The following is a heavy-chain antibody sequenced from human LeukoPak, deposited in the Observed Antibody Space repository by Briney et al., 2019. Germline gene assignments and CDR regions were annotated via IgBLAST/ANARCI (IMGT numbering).Heavy chain of an antibody. D-gene: IGHD3-3*01. CDR1: GFTFSSYA. Sequence: GGSLRLSCAASGFTFSSYAMSWVRQAPGEGLEWVSAISGSGGSTYYADSVKGRFTISRDNSKNTLYLQMNSLRAEDTAVYYCAKDSPSYYDFWSGYYYYYYGMDVWGQGTTVTVSS. V-gene: IGHV3-23*01. CDR3: AKDSPSYYDFWSGYYYYYYGMDV. CDR2: ISGSGGST. J-gene: IGHJ6*02.